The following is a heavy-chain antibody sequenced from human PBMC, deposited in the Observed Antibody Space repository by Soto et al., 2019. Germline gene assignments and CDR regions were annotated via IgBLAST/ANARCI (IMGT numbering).Heavy chain of an antibody. CDR3: ARGDKGGFDL. CDR1: GFTFNYYW. J-gene: IGHJ3*01. D-gene: IGHD2-21*02. Sequence: EVQLVEFEGGLVQRGGSLRLSCAASGFTFNYYWMHWVRQAPGQGLVWVSHIHSDGSSTTYADSVKGRFTISRDNAKNTLYLQMNSLRAEDTAVYYCARGDKGGFDLWGQGTTVTVSS. V-gene: IGHV3-74*01. CDR2: IHSDGSST.